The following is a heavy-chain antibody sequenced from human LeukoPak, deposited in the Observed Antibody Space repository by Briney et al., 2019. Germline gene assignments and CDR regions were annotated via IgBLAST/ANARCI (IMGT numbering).Heavy chain of an antibody. Sequence: SQTLSLTCTVSGGSISSGDYYWSWIRQPPGKGLEWIGYIYYSGSTYYNPSLKSRVTISVDTSKSQFSLKLSSVTAADTAVYYCAREEGYCSGGSCYAFDYWGQGTLVTVSS. CDR3: AREEGYCSGGSCYAFDY. D-gene: IGHD2-15*01. CDR2: IYYSGST. J-gene: IGHJ4*02. CDR1: GGSISSGDYY. V-gene: IGHV4-30-4*01.